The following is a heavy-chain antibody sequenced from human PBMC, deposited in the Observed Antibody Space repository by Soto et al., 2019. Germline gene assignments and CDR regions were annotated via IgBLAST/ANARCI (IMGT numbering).Heavy chain of an antibody. CDR2: INPSGTT. Sequence: SETLSLTCAVYGGSLSAYYWSWIRQPPGKGLEWIGEINPSGTTNYNPSLKSRVTISVDTSKNQFSLKLSSVTAADTAVYHCALAPAAHILHWGQGTLVTVSS. V-gene: IGHV4-34*01. CDR3: ALAPAAHILH. J-gene: IGHJ1*01. CDR1: GGSLSAYY. D-gene: IGHD2-2*01.